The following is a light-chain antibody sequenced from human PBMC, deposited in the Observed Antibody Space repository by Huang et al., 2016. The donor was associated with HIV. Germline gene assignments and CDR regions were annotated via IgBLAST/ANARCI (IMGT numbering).Light chain of an antibody. CDR3: QQSNNWPWT. J-gene: IGKJ1*01. V-gene: IGKV3-15*01. CDR1: QRIGSN. Sequence: EIVMTQSPATLSVSPGETATVSCRASQRIGSNLAWYQQTPGQAPRLLIYGASTRATGVPARFSGSGSGTEFTLTITSLQSEDFAVYYCQQSNNWPWTFGQGTKVEIK. CDR2: GAS.